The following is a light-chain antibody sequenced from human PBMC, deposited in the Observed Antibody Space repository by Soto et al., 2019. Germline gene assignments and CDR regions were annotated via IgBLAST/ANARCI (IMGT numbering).Light chain of an antibody. J-gene: IGKJ1*01. CDR1: ESVTSS. CDR2: AAS. Sequence: EVVMTQSPATLSVSPGESATLSCRASESVTSSLAWYQQKPGQPPRLLIYAASTRATDVPARFSGGGSETEFTLTISSLQSEDFAVYFCQQYGSSGTFGQGTKVDIK. V-gene: IGKV3-15*01. CDR3: QQYGSSGT.